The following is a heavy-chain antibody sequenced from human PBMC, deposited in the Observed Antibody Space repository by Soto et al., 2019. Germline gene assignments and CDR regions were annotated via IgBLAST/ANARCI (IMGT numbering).Heavy chain of an antibody. D-gene: IGHD6-19*01. CDR1: GFTFSSYG. CDR3: ARAPYGGGWVRSHLDA. CDR2: ISFEGNNK. V-gene: IGHV3-30*03. Sequence: GGSLRLSCAASGFTFSSYGMHWVRQAPGKGLEWVAVISFEGNNKYYAGSVRGRFTISRDNSKNTLFLQLTSLRPEDTAVYYCARAPYGGGWVRSHLDAWCQGTLVTVSS. J-gene: IGHJ4*02.